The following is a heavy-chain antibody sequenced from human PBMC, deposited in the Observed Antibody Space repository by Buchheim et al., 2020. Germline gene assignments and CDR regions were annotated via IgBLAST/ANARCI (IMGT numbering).Heavy chain of an antibody. J-gene: IGHJ6*02. V-gene: IGHV3-23*04. CDR2: ISGSGDNT. CDR3: AKDRQVMDV. Sequence: EVQLVESGGGLVQPGGSLRLSCAASGLTFRNFAMSWVRQAPGKGLEWVSSISGSGDNTYYADSVKGRFTISRDNSKKTLSLQMNSLRADDTAVYYCAKDRQVMDVWGQGTT. CDR1: GLTFRNFA.